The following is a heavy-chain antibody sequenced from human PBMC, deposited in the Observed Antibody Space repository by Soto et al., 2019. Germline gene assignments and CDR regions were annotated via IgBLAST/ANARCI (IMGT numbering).Heavy chain of an antibody. CDR2: IYYSGST. V-gene: IGHV4-59*01. Sequence: QVQLQESGPGLVKPSETLSLTCTVSSDSITSYYWTWIRRPPGKGLEWIGYIYYSGSTVYNPSLESRVTITLDTSKNPFSLILASVTAADTAVYYCAKGRGYDYSGWFDPWGQGTLVTVSS. CDR3: AKGRGYDYSGWFDP. CDR1: SDSITSYY. D-gene: IGHD5-12*01. J-gene: IGHJ5*02.